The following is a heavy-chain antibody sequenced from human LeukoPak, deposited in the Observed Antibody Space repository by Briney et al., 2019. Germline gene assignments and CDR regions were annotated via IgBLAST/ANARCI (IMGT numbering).Heavy chain of an antibody. D-gene: IGHD5-24*01. CDR1: GYTFTSYG. CDR2: ITAYNGNP. Sequence: ASVKVSCNASGYTFTSYGISSVRHAPGQGLEWMGWITAYNGNPNYAPNLQGRVTLPTDTSTTTAYMELRSVRSDDTAVYYCARVVDGYTYYFDYWGQGTLVTVSS. CDR3: ARVVDGYTYYFDY. J-gene: IGHJ4*02. V-gene: IGHV1-18*01.